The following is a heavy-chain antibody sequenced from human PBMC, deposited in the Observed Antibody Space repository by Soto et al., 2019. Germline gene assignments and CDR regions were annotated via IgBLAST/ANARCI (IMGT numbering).Heavy chain of an antibody. V-gene: IGHV1-69*13. D-gene: IGHD3-3*01. CDR1: GGTFSSYA. Sequence: GASVKVSCKASGGTFSSYAISWVRQAPGQGLEWMGGIIPIFGTASYAQKFQGRVTITADESTSTAYMELSSLRSEDTAVYYCARAVSITIFGVVSDAFDIWGQGTMVTVSS. CDR3: ARAVSITIFGVVSDAFDI. J-gene: IGHJ3*02. CDR2: IIPIFGTA.